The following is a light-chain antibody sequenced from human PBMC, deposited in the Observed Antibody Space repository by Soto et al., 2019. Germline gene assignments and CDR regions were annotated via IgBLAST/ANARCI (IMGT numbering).Light chain of an antibody. CDR3: QHYRRNTWS. J-gene: IGKJ1*01. CDR1: QSVGTW. Sequence: DIQMTRPPSTLSASVGCRVTITCRASQSVGTWVAWYQQKPGKDPKLLIYGASNLESGVPSRFSGSGSGTEFTLTITPLQPDDFATYFCQHYRRNTWSFGPGTKVDIK. V-gene: IGKV1-5*01. CDR2: GAS.